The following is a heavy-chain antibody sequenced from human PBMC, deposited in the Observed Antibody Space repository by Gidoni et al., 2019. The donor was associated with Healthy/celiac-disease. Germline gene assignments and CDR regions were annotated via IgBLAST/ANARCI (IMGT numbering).Heavy chain of an antibody. CDR1: GFTSGDSA. J-gene: IGHJ5*02. D-gene: IGHD6-13*01. CDR2: IRSKAYGGTT. CDR3: TRDRPGIAAAALFDP. V-gene: IGHV3-49*05. Sequence: EVQLVESGGGLVKPGRSLRLSCTASGFTSGDSAMRWFRQAPGKGLEWVGFIRSKAYGGTTEYAASVKGRFTISRDDSKSIAYLQMNSLKTEDTAVYYCTRDRPGIAAAALFDPWGQGTLVTVSS.